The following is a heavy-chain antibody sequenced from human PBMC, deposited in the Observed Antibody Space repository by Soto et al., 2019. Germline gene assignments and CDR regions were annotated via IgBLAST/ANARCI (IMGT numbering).Heavy chain of an antibody. J-gene: IGHJ6*02. V-gene: IGHV3-23*01. CDR2: ISGSGGST. D-gene: IGHD3-22*01. CDR1: GFTFSSYA. Sequence: VGSLRLSCAASGFTFSSYAMSWVRQAPGKGLEWVSAISGSGGSTYYADSVKGRFTISRDNSKNTLYLQMNSLRAEDTAVYYCANAYYYDSSGYYYDPYYYGMDVWGQGTTVTVSS. CDR3: ANAYYYDSSGYYYDPYYYGMDV.